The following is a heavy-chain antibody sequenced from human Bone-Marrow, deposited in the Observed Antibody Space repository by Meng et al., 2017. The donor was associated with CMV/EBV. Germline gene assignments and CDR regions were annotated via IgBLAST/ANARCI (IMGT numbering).Heavy chain of an antibody. CDR1: GFNFGGQG. V-gene: IGHV3-33*01. CDR3: ARFPTGYLFDY. Sequence: LSGVASGFNFGGQGMHWVRRAPGKGLEWVAVRWYDGSKKNYEDSVKGRFTISRDNSRNTLFLQMDSLRAEDTAVYYCARFPTGYLFDYWGQGTLVTVSS. D-gene: IGHD3-9*01. CDR2: RWYDGSKK. J-gene: IGHJ4*02.